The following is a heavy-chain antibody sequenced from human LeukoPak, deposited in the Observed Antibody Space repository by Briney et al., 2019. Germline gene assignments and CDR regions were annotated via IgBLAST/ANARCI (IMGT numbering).Heavy chain of an antibody. Sequence: PSETLSPTCAVSGASITSNWWSWVRQSPGKVLEWIGEIHHSASPNYNTSLKSRVTLSLDKSQNQFSLKVTSVTAADTAVYYCARHIGILGKWGFDYWGQGTLVTVSS. CDR1: GASITSNW. J-gene: IGHJ4*02. CDR3: ARHIGILGKWGFDY. D-gene: IGHD2/OR15-2a*01. CDR2: IHHSASP. V-gene: IGHV4-4*02.